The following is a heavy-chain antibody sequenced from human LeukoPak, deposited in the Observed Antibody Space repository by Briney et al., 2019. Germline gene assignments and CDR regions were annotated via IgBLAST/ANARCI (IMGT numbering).Heavy chain of an antibody. CDR2: ISYDGSNK. CDR1: GFTFSSYA. J-gene: IGHJ4*02. Sequence: GGSLRLSCAAPGFTFSSYAMHWVRQAPGKGLEWVAVISYDGSNKYYADSVKGRFTISRDNSKNTLYLQMNSLRAEDTAVYYCARASPGYWGQGTLVTVSS. V-gene: IGHV3-30*04. CDR3: ARASPGY.